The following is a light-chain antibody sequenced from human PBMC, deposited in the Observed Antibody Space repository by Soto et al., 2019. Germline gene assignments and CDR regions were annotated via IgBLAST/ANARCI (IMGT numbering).Light chain of an antibody. Sequence: QSVLTQPASVSGSPGQSITISCTGTSSDVGGYNYDSWYQQHPGKVPKLMIYDVITRPSGASTRFSGSKSGNTASLTISGLQAEDEADYYCSSYTSSSRFVFGTGTKVTVL. V-gene: IGLV2-14*03. CDR2: DVI. CDR1: SSDVGGYNY. CDR3: SSYTSSSRFV. J-gene: IGLJ1*01.